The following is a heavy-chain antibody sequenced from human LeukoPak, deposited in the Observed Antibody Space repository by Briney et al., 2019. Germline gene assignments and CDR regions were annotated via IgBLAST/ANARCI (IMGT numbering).Heavy chain of an antibody. CDR2: INHTGGT. Sequence: ASETLSLTCGVYGGSFSTYHWSWIRQPPGKGLEWIGEINHTGGTNYNPSLKSRVTISVDTSKNKFSLKLSSVTAADTAVYFCARDVRSFYGMDVWGQGTTVTVSS. J-gene: IGHJ6*02. V-gene: IGHV4-34*01. D-gene: IGHD3-10*02. CDR3: ARDVRSFYGMDV. CDR1: GGSFSTYH.